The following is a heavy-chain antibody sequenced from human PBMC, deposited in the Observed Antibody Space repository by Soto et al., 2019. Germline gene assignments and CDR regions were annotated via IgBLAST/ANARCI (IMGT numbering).Heavy chain of an antibody. CDR3: AKDIIAVAGTGYYFDY. V-gene: IGHV3-23*01. Sequence: GGSLRLSCAASGFTFSSYAMSWVRQAPGKGLEWVSAISGSGGSTYYADSVKGRFTISRDNSKNTLYLQMNSLRAEDTAVYYCAKDIIAVAGTGYYFDYWGQGTLVTVSS. CDR1: GFTFSSYA. J-gene: IGHJ4*02. D-gene: IGHD6-19*01. CDR2: ISGSGGST.